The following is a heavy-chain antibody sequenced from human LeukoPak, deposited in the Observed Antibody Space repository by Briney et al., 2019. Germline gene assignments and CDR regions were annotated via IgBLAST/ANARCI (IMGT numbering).Heavy chain of an antibody. CDR2: ISSGSTTI. Sequence: GGSLRLSCAASGFTFSSNGMNWVRQAPGKGLEWVSYISSGSTTIYYADSVKGRFTISRDNAKNSLYLQMNSLRAEDTAVYYCARGRSGGYFDYWGQGTLVTVPS. J-gene: IGHJ4*02. CDR3: ARGRSGGYFDY. D-gene: IGHD3-3*01. V-gene: IGHV3-48*01. CDR1: GFTFSSNG.